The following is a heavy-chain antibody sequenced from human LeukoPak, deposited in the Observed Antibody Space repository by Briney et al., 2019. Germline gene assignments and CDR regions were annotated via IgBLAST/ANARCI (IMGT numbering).Heavy chain of an antibody. CDR3: ARVRSYRYLYYFDY. CDR1: GGSFSGYY. V-gene: IGHV4-34*01. CDR2: INHSGST. D-gene: IGHD3-16*02. J-gene: IGHJ4*02. Sequence: SETLSLTCAVYGGSFSGYYWSWIRQPPGKGLEWIGEINHSGSTNYNPSLKSRVTISVDTSKNQFSLKLSSVTAADTAVYYCARVRSYRYLYYFDYWGQGTLVTVSS.